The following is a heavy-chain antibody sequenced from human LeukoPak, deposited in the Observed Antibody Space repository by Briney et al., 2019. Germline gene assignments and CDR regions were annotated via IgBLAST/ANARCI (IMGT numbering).Heavy chain of an antibody. CDR3: AKDGSGSYLSWFDP. CDR2: ISGSGGST. Sequence: PGGTLRLSCAASGFTFSSYGMSWVRQAPGKGLEWVSAISGSGGSTYYADSVKGRFTISRDNSKNTLYLQMNSLRAEDTAVYYCAKDGSGSYLSWFDPWGQGTLVTVSS. J-gene: IGHJ5*02. V-gene: IGHV3-23*01. CDR1: GFTFSSYG. D-gene: IGHD1-26*01.